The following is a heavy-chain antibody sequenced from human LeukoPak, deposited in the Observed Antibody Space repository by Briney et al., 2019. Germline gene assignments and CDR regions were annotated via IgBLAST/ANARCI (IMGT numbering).Heavy chain of an antibody. Sequence: SETLSLTCTVSGGSISSYYWSWIRQPAGKGLEWIGRFYTSGSTNYNPSLKSRVTISVDKSKNQFSLKLSSVTAADTAVYYCARDYWDYYDSSGYFPRFDYWGQGTLVTVSS. CDR1: GGSISSYY. D-gene: IGHD3-22*01. CDR3: ARDYWDYYDSSGYFPRFDY. CDR2: FYTSGST. V-gene: IGHV4-4*07. J-gene: IGHJ4*02.